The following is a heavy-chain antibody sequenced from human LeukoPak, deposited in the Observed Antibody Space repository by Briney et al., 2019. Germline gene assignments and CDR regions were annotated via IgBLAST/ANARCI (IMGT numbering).Heavy chain of an antibody. CDR2: INHSGST. Sequence: SETLSLTCAVHGGSFSGYYWSWIRQPPGKGLEWIGEINHSGSTNYNPSLKSRVTISVDTSKNQFSLKLSSVTAADTAVYYCARVVVGGSSTSYKWRVAYYYYGMDVWGKGTTVTVSS. CDR1: GGSFSGYY. CDR3: ARVVVGGSSTSYKWRVAYYYYGMDV. J-gene: IGHJ6*04. D-gene: IGHD2-2*01. V-gene: IGHV4-34*01.